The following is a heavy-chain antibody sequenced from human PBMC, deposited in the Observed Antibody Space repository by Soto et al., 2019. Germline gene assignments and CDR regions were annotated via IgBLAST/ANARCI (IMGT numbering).Heavy chain of an antibody. CDR3: ARLEGLATISYYFDF. CDR1: GDSINSDKYY. D-gene: IGHD3-9*01. CDR2: IYYRGNT. Sequence: QLQLQESGPGLVKPSETLSLTCSVSGDSINSDKYYWGWIRQPPGKGLEWIGSIYYRGNTYYHPALQPRVTISLDKSKSQFSLKLISVTAAASAVYFCARLEGLATISYYFDFWCQGALVTVSS. V-gene: IGHV4-39*01. J-gene: IGHJ4*02.